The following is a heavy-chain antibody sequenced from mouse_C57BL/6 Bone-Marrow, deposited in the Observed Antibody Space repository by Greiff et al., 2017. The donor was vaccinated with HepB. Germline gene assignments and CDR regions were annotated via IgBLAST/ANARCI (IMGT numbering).Heavy chain of an antibody. CDR1: GFTFTDYY. D-gene: IGHD1-1*02. V-gene: IGHV7-3*01. Sequence: EVQLQQSGGGLVQPGGSLSLSCAASGFTFTDYYMSWVRQPPGKALEWLGFIRNKANGYTTEYSASVKGRFTISRDNSQSILYLQMNALRAEDSATYYCARGSYNFDVWGTGTTVTVSS. CDR3: ARGSYNFDV. CDR2: IRNKANGYTT. J-gene: IGHJ1*03.